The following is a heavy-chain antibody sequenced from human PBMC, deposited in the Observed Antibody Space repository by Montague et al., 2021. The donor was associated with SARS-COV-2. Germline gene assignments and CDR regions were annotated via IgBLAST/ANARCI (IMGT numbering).Heavy chain of an antibody. Sequence: TLSLTCTVSGGSISSGGYYWSWIRQHPGKGLEWIGYIYYSGSTYYNPSLKSRVTISVDTSKHQFSLKLSSVTAADTAVYYCARVLSHRAIFGVVIINGMDVWGQGTTVTVSS. J-gene: IGHJ6*02. D-gene: IGHD3-3*01. CDR1: GGSISSGGYY. CDR3: ARVLSHRAIFGVVIINGMDV. V-gene: IGHV4-31*03. CDR2: IYYSGST.